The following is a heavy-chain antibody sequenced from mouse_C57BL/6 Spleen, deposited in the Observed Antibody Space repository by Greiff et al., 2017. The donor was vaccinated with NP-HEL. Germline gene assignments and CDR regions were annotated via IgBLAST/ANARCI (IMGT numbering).Heavy chain of an antibody. CDR3: ASGFDGYYSSYWYFDV. CDR2: INPNKGGT. Sequence: EVQLQQSGPELVKPGASVTISCKASGYTFTDYYMNWVKQSHGKSLEWIGDINPNKGGTSYNQKCKGKATLTVDKSSSTAYMELRSLTSDASAVYYCASGFDGYYSSYWYFDVWGTGTTVTVSS. D-gene: IGHD2-3*01. CDR1: GYTFTDYY. J-gene: IGHJ1*03. V-gene: IGHV1-26*01.